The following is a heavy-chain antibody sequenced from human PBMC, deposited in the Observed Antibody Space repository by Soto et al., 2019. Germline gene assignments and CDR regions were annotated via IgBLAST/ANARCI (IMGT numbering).Heavy chain of an antibody. CDR1: GFTFSSYG. D-gene: IGHD6-6*01. CDR2: ISYDGSNK. Sequence: QVQLVESGGGVVQPGRSLRLSCAASGFTFSSYGMHWVRQAPGKGLEWVAVISYDGSNKYYADSVKGRFTISRDNSKNTLYLQMNSLRAEDTAVYYCAKDQGSSSSAAYGMDVWGQGTTVTVSS. J-gene: IGHJ6*02. V-gene: IGHV3-30*18. CDR3: AKDQGSSSSAAYGMDV.